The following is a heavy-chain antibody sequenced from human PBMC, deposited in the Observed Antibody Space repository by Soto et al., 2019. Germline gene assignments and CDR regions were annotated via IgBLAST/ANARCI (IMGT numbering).Heavy chain of an antibody. Sequence: QVQLQESGPGLVKPSETLSLTCTVSGGFVSSASYFWSWIRQPPGKEMEFIAYVYYTGTTEYSPSLKSRASLSLDTSKNQFSLTLTSVTTADTAIYYCARMRFGEVPYWVDPWGQGILVTVS. CDR1: GGFVSSASYF. V-gene: IGHV4-61*01. D-gene: IGHD3-3*01. CDR2: VYYTGTT. CDR3: ARMRFGEVPYWVDP. J-gene: IGHJ5*02.